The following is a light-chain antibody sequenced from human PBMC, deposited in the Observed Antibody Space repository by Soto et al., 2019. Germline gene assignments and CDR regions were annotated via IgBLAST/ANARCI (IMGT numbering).Light chain of an antibody. CDR1: QGISSY. Sequence: AIRMTQSPSSFSASTGDRVTITCRASQGISSYLAWYQQKPGKAPKLLIYAASTLQSGVPSRFSGSGSGTDFTLTISRLQSEDFATCYCQQYYSYPWTFGQGTKVEIK. J-gene: IGKJ1*01. CDR3: QQYYSYPWT. CDR2: AAS. V-gene: IGKV1-8*01.